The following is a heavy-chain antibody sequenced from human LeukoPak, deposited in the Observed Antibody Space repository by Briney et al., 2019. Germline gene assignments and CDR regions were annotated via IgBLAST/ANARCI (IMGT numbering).Heavy chain of an antibody. V-gene: IGHV3-23*01. CDR2: ISGSGGST. J-gene: IGHJ6*04. CDR1: GFTFSSYG. D-gene: IGHD3-10*02. Sequence: GGTLRLSCAASGFTFSSYGMSWVRQAPGKGLEWVSAISGSGGSTYYADSVKGRFTISRDNAKNSLYLQMNSLRAEDTAVYYCAELGITMIGGVWGKGTTVAISS. CDR3: AELGITMIGGV.